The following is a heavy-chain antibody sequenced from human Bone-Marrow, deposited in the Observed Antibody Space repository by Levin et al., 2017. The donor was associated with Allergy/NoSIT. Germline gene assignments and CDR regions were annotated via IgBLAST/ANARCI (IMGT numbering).Heavy chain of an antibody. Sequence: KGSGPTLVKPTQTLTLTCTFSGFSLSTTGMCVGWIRQPPGKALEWLALLFWDDDKRYNPSLKSRLTITKDTSKNQVVLTMTNLDPVDTATYFCAHRRRVGSTGYTFDYWGQGILVTVSS. D-gene: IGHD6-13*01. CDR3: AHRRRVGSTGYTFDY. CDR1: GFSLSTTGMC. CDR2: LFWDDDK. V-gene: IGHV2-5*02. J-gene: IGHJ4*02.